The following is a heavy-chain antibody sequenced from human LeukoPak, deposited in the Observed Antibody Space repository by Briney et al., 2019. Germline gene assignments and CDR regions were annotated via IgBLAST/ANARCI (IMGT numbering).Heavy chain of an antibody. CDR1: GFTFSYYY. CDR2: INSSGSTI. J-gene: IGHJ3*02. Sequence: GSLRLSCAASGFTFSYYYMSWIRPAPGKGLEWVSYINSSGSTIYYSDSVKGRFTISRDNAKNSLYLQMNSLRAEDTAVYYCARGGHRDAFDIWGQGTMVTVSS. V-gene: IGHV3-11*01. CDR3: ARGGHRDAFDI.